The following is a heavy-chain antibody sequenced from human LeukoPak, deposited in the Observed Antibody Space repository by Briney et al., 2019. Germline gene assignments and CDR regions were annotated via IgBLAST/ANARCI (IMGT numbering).Heavy chain of an antibody. CDR2: IYPGDSAT. V-gene: IGHV5-51*01. CDR1: GYSFTSYW. CDR3: ARHYDSSGYYSDY. D-gene: IGHD3-22*01. J-gene: IGHJ4*01. Sequence: GESLKISCKGSGYSFTSYWIGWVRQMPGKGLDWMGIIYPGDSATRYSPSFQGQVTISADKSISTAYLQWSRLKASDTAMYYCARHYDSSGYYSDYWGLGALVTVSS.